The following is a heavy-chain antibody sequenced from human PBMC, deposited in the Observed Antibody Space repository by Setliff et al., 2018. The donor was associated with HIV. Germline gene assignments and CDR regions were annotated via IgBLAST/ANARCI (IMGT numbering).Heavy chain of an antibody. CDR1: GDSIDRSNFF. V-gene: IGHV4-31*01. J-gene: IGHJ6*03. D-gene: IGHD6-6*01. Sequence: SETLSLTCTVSGDSIDRSNFFWTWIRQHPGKGLEWIGYIYYSGSATYNPSLKSQASISVDTSRNEFSLKLSSVTAADTAVYFCVSFAEYSSSSSHYYYYMDVWGKGATVTVSS. CDR3: VSFAEYSSSSSHYYYYMDV. CDR2: IYYSGSA.